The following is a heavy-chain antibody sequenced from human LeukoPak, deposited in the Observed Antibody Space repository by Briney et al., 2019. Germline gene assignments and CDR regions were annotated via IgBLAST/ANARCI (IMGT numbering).Heavy chain of an antibody. D-gene: IGHD3-3*01. CDR3: ARGLDKYDYWSGYFLAY. CDR2: INPNSGGT. V-gene: IGHV1-2*02. Sequence: ASVKVSCKASGYTFTGYYMYWVRQAPGQGLEWVGWINPNSGGTNYAQTFQGRVTMTRDTSISTAYMELSRLRSDDTAVYYCARGLDKYDYWSGYFLAYWGQGTLVTVSS. CDR1: GYTFTGYY. J-gene: IGHJ4*02.